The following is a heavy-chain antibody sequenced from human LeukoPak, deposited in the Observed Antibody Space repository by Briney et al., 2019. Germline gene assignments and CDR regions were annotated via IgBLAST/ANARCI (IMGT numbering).Heavy chain of an antibody. Sequence: GASVTVSCKASGGTFSSYAISWVRQAPGQGLEWMGRTIPILGIANYAQKFQGRVTITADKSTSTAYMELSSLISEDTAVYYCARGGWPQSYFDYWGQGTLVTVSS. CDR3: ARGGWPQSYFDY. CDR1: GGTFSSYA. J-gene: IGHJ4*02. D-gene: IGHD3-10*01. V-gene: IGHV1-69*04. CDR2: TIPILGIA.